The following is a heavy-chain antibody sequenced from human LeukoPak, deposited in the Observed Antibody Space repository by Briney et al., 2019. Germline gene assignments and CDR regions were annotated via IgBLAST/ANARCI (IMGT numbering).Heavy chain of an antibody. CDR3: VEQGWVFQAPTQYYFDY. J-gene: IGHJ4*02. CDR2: ICSNGGSR. Sequence: GGSLRLSCSASGFTFSSYAMHWVRQAPGKGLEYVSAICSNGGSRYYADSVKGRFTISRDNSKNTLYLQMSSLRAEDTAVYYCVEQGWVFQAPTQYYFDYWGQGTLVTVSS. CDR1: GFTFSSYA. V-gene: IGHV3-64D*06. D-gene: IGHD6-13*01.